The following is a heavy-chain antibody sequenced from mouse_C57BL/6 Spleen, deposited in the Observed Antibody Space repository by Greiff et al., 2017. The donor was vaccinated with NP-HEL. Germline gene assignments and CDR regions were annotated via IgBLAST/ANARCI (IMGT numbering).Heavy chain of an antibody. CDR1: GYTFTSYW. V-gene: IGHV1-7*01. J-gene: IGHJ3*01. CDR3: ARSGDGSGGFAY. CDR2: IHPRRGYT. D-gene: IGHD2-3*01. Sequence: VKLVESGAELAKPGASVKLSCKASGYTFTSYWMHWVKQRPGQGLEWIGYIHPRRGYTKYNPNFTVKAPLPADKSSSTAYMQLSSLTYDESAVYYCARSGDGSGGFAYWGQGTLVTVSA.